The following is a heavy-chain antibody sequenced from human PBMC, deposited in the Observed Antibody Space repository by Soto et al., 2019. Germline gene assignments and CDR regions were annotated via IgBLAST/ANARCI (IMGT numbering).Heavy chain of an antibody. V-gene: IGHV5-10-1*01. Sequence: PGESLKISCKGSGYSFTSYWISWVRQMPGKGLEWMGRIDPSDSYTNYSPSFQGHVTISADKSISTAYLQWSSLKASDTAMYYCARHVTTYYYDSSGLDYWGQGTLVTVS. CDR2: IDPSDSYT. CDR1: GYSFTSYW. J-gene: IGHJ4*02. CDR3: ARHVTTYYYDSSGLDY. D-gene: IGHD3-22*01.